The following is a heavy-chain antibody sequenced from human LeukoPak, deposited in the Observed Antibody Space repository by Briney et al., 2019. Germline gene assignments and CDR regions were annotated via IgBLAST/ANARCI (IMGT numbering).Heavy chain of an antibody. CDR3: ARDSYYDSSGYYGIDY. V-gene: IGHV3-30-3*01. J-gene: IGHJ4*02. D-gene: IGHD3-22*01. Sequence: GGSLRLSCAASGFTFSSYAMHWVRQAPGKGLEWVAVISYDGSNKYYADSVKGRFTISRDNSKNTLYLQMNSLRAEDTAVYYCARDSYYDSSGYYGIDYWGQGTLVTVSS. CDR1: GFTFSSYA. CDR2: ISYDGSNK.